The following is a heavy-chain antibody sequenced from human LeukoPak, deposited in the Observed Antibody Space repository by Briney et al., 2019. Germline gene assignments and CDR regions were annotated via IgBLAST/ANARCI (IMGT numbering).Heavy chain of an antibody. Sequence: SGPTLVKPTQTLTLTCTFSGFSLSTRGVGVGWIRQPPGKALEWLALIYWNDDNRYSPSLKSRLTITKDTPKNQVVLTMTNMDPVDTARYYCAHGSGWLYDYWGQGTLVTVSS. CDR1: GFSLSTRGVG. V-gene: IGHV2-5*01. CDR3: AHGSGWLYDY. J-gene: IGHJ4*02. CDR2: IYWNDDN. D-gene: IGHD6-19*01.